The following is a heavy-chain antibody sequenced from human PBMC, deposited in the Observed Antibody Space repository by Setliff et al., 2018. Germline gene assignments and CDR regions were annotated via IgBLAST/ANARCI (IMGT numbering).Heavy chain of an antibody. V-gene: IGHV4-61*09. Sequence: SETLSLTCTVSGDSLSSGPYYWAWVRQPAGKGLEWIGHIYTSGTTNYSPSLKTRVTISTDTSKNQFSLQLTSVTATDTAVYYCARGRLLYVGDSHYFDNWGQGTLVTVSS. CDR1: GDSLSSGPYY. D-gene: IGHD4-17*01. CDR3: ARGRLLYVGDSHYFDN. J-gene: IGHJ4*02. CDR2: IYTSGTT.